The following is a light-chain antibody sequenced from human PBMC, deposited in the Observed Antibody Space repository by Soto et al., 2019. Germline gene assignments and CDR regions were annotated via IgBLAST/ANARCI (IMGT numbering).Light chain of an antibody. J-gene: IGKJ4*01. CDR3: QQGSNWPPGLT. V-gene: IGKV3D-20*02. CDR2: GAS. Sequence: DTVLTQSPGTLSLSPGERATLSCRASQSVSSNYLAWYQQKPGQAPRLLIYGASNRATGIPDRFSGSGSGTDFTLTISSLEPEDFAVYYCQQGSNWPPGLTFGGGTKVDIK. CDR1: QSVSSNY.